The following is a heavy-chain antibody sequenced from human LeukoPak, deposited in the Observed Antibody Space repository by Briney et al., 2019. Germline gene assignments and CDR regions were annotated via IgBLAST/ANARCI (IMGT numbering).Heavy chain of an antibody. J-gene: IGHJ5*02. Sequence: SETLSLTCAVYVGSFTDYYWGWIRQPPGKGLEWIGSIYYSGSTYYNPSLKSRVTISVDTSKNQFSLKLSSVTAADTAVYYCARDGSSSSWYGSWFDPWGQGTLVTVSS. CDR2: IYYSGST. D-gene: IGHD6-13*01. V-gene: IGHV4-34*01. CDR1: VGSFTDYY. CDR3: ARDGSSSSWYGSWFDP.